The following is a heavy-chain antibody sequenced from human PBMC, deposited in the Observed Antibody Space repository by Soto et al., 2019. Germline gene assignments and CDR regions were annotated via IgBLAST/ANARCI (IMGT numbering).Heavy chain of an antibody. CDR1: GYTFTSYY. J-gene: IGHJ4*02. V-gene: IGHV1-46*01. CDR3: ARVGIYSSGWFDGTTHFDY. CDR2: INPSGGST. Sequence: ASVKVSCKASGYTFTSYYMHWVRQAPGQGLEWMGIINPSGGSTSYAQKFQGRVTMTRDTSTSTVYMELSSLRSEDTAVYYCARVGIYSSGWFDGTTHFDYWGQGTLVTVSS. D-gene: IGHD6-19*01.